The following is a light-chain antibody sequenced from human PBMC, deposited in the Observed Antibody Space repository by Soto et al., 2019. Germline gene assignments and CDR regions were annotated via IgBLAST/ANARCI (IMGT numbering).Light chain of an antibody. CDR2: RNN. CDR1: SSNIGSNY. CDR3: SAWDDSLSGRV. J-gene: IGLJ2*01. V-gene: IGLV1-47*01. Sequence: QSVLTQPPSASGTPGQRVTISYSGSSSNIGSNYVSWYQQLPGTAPHLLIYRNNQRPSGVPDRFSGSKSGTSASLAISGLRSEDEADYYCSAWDDSLSGRVFGVGTKLTVL.